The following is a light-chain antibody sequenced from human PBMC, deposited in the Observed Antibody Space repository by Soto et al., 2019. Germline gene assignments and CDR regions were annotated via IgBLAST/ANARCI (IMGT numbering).Light chain of an antibody. CDR3: QQYGSSPIT. CDR2: GVS. V-gene: IGKV3-20*01. J-gene: IGKJ5*01. CDR1: QSVSNNY. Sequence: EIVLTQSPGTLSLSPGERATLSCRASQSVSNNYLAWYQQKLGQPPRLLIYGVSIRVTGTPDRFSGSVFGTDFTLTISRLEPEDFAVYYCQQYGSSPITFGQGTRLE.